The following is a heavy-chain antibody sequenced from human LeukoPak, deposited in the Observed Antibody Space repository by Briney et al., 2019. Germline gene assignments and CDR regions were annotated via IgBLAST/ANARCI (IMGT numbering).Heavy chain of an antibody. CDR1: GFIFSHYW. CDR2: IKLDGSEK. J-gene: IGHJ4*02. CDR3: AKYGYNIGVSFDY. V-gene: IGHV3-7*01. D-gene: IGHD3-10*01. Sequence: GGSLRLSCAASGFIFSHYWMSWIRQAPGKGLEWVANIKLDGSEKYYVDSVKGRFTISRDNAKNSLYLQMNSLEVEDTAVYYCAKYGYNIGVSFDYWGQGTLVTVSS.